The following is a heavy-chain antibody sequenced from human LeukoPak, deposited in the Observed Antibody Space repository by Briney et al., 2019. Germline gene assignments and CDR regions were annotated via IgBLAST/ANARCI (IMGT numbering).Heavy chain of an antibody. D-gene: IGHD3-10*01. CDR2: ISSSSSYI. CDR3: ARDNSQDVLWFGELRKGGWFDP. J-gene: IGHJ5*02. Sequence: KPGGSLRLSCAASGFTFRSYSMNWVRQAPGKGLEWVSSISSSSSYIYYADSVKGRFTISRDNAKNSLYLQMNSLRAEDTAVYYCARDNSQDVLWFGELRKGGWFDPWGQGTLVTVSS. CDR1: GFTFRSYS. V-gene: IGHV3-21*01.